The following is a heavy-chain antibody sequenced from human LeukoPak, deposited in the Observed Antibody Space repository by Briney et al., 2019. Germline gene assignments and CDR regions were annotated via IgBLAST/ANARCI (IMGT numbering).Heavy chain of an antibody. Sequence: GGSLRLSCAASGFTFRSYAMSWVRQAPGKGREWVSAISGCGGSTYYAASVKGRFTISRDNSKNTLYLQMNSLRAEDTAVYYCAKSLPNYYDSSGYSGFDYWGQGTLVTVSS. D-gene: IGHD3-22*01. CDR1: GFTFRSYA. V-gene: IGHV3-23*01. CDR2: ISGCGGST. CDR3: AKSLPNYYDSSGYSGFDY. J-gene: IGHJ4*02.